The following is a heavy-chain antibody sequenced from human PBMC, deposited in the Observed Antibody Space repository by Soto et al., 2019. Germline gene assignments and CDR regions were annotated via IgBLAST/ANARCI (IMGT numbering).Heavy chain of an antibody. CDR1: GFTFDDYT. Sequence: GGSLRLSCAASGFTFDDYTMHWVRQAPGKGLEWVSLISWDGGSTYYADSVKGRFTISRDNSKNSLYLQMNSLRTEDTALYYCAKDSSPHYYYYYGMDVWGQGTTVTVSS. D-gene: IGHD6-6*01. CDR3: AKDSSPHYYYYYGMDV. V-gene: IGHV3-43*01. CDR2: ISWDGGST. J-gene: IGHJ6*02.